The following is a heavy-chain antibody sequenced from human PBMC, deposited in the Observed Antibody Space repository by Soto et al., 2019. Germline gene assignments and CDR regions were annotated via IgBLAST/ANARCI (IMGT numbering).Heavy chain of an antibody. J-gene: IGHJ4*02. CDR2: ISGSGGST. CDR1: GFTFSSYA. D-gene: IGHD4-17*01. CDR3: AKDQAVTTLSPYYFDY. V-gene: IGHV3-23*01. Sequence: GSLRLSCAAXGFTFSSYAMSWVRQAPGKGLEWVSAISGSGGSTYYADSVKGRFTISRDNSKNTLYLQMNSLRAEDTAVYYCAKDQAVTTLSPYYFDYWGQGTLVTVSS.